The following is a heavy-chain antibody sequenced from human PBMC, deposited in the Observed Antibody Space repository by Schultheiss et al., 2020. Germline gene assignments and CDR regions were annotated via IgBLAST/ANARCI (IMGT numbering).Heavy chain of an antibody. V-gene: IGHV3-21*03. D-gene: IGHD1-26*01. CDR1: GFTFSSYG. CDR2: ISSSGSTR. Sequence: GGSLRLSCAASGFTFSSYGMHWVRQAPGKGLEWVSSISSSGSTRYYADSVKGRFTISRDNAKNSLYLQMNSLKTEDTAVYYCTKLASFIDYWGQGTLVTVSS. J-gene: IGHJ4*02. CDR3: TKLASFIDY.